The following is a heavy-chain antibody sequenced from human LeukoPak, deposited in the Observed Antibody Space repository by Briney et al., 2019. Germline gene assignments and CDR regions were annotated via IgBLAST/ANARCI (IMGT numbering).Heavy chain of an antibody. Sequence: PGGSLRLSCAASGFTFSDYYMSWIRQAPGKGLEWVSYISSSGSTIYYADSVKGRFTISRDNAKNSLYLQMNSLRAEDTAVYYCARDPPSGVVRGLGGIDYWGQGTLVTVSS. CDR1: GFTFSDYY. CDR3: ARDPPSGVVRGLGGIDY. J-gene: IGHJ4*02. CDR2: ISSSGSTI. V-gene: IGHV3-11*01. D-gene: IGHD3-10*01.